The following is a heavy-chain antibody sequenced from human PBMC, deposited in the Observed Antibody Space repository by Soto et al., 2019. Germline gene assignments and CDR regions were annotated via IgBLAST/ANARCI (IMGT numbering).Heavy chain of an antibody. D-gene: IGHD3-3*01. J-gene: IGHJ6*02. Sequence: QLQLQESGPGLVKPSDTLSLTCTVSGVYIRRSSYYWGWIRQPPGKGLEWIGRIDYSGSTYYNPSIKSRVTISRDTSTNQISQELSSVAAADTPVYYCASSDPPRSCLPPYYYNGMDVWGQGTTVIGSS. CDR2: IDYSGST. V-gene: IGHV4-39*01. CDR1: GVYIRRSSYY. CDR3: ASSDPPRSCLPPYYYNGMDV.